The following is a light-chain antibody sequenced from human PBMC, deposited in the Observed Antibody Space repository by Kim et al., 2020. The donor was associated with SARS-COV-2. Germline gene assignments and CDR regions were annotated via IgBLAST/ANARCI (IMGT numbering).Light chain of an antibody. CDR2: DAS. V-gene: IGKV1-16*01. J-gene: IGKJ2*01. Sequence: DIQMTQSPSSLSTSVGDSVTITCRASQDIGNSLDWFQQKPGKAPKSLIHDASTLQSGVPSRFAGSGSGTDFTLTINRLQPEDFATYYCQQYKSLPYTFGQGTKLEI. CDR3: QQYKSLPYT. CDR1: QDIGNS.